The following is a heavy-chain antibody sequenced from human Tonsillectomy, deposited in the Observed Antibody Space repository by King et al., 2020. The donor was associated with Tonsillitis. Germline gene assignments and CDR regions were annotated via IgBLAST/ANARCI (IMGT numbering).Heavy chain of an antibody. CDR1: GYTFNNNG. D-gene: IGHD3-16*01. J-gene: IGHJ4*02. Sequence: QLVQSGAEVKKPGASVKVSCRTSGYTFNNNGLTWVRQAPGQGLEWMGWISTYNGNTNYAQKFQGRVTMTTDTSTSTAYMELRSLRSDDTAVYYCARVSWDYHPVSVFDYWGQGTLVTVSS. CDR2: ISTYNGNT. V-gene: IGHV1-18*04. CDR3: ARVSWDYHPVSVFDY.